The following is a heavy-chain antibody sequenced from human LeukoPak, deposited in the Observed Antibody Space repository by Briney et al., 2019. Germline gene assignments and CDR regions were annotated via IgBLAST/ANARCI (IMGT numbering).Heavy chain of an antibody. D-gene: IGHD3-22*01. Sequence: ASVKVSCKASGDTFSSYAISWVRQAPGQGLEWMGWISVYNDYTTYAQTFQGRVTMTTDTSTSTAYMELRNLRSDDTAVYYCARNDSSGYSEYWGQGTLVTVS. CDR1: GDTFSSYA. CDR3: ARNDSSGYSEY. V-gene: IGHV1-18*01. CDR2: ISVYNDYT. J-gene: IGHJ4*02.